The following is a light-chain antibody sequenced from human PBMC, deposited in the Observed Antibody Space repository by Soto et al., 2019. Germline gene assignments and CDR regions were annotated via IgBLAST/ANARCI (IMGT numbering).Light chain of an antibody. V-gene: IGKV1-17*01. CDR3: LKNKSYPQT. Sequence: DIQMTQSPSSLSASVGDRVTITCRASQGISDALGWYQQKPGKAPKRLIYAASSLHSGVPSRFRGSGSGTEFTLTISSLQPEDVANYYCLKNKSYPQTFGQGTKVEIK. J-gene: IGKJ1*01. CDR1: QGISDA. CDR2: AAS.